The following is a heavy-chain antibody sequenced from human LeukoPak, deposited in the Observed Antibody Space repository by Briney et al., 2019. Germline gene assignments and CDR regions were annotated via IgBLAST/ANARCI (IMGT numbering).Heavy chain of an antibody. J-gene: IGHJ4*02. CDR1: GYTFTSYY. CDR2: INPNSGGT. Sequence: GASVKVSCKASGYTFTSYYMHWVRQAPGQGLEWMGWINPNSGGTNYAQKFQGRVTMTRDTSISTAYMELSRLRSDNTAVYYCARDPGYCSSTSCYYYFDYWGQGTLVTVSS. D-gene: IGHD2-2*01. V-gene: IGHV1-2*02. CDR3: ARDPGYCSSTSCYYYFDY.